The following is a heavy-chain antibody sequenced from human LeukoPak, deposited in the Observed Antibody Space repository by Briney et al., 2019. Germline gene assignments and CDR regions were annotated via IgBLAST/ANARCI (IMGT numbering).Heavy chain of an antibody. V-gene: IGHV3-64*01. Sequence: PGGSLRLSCAASGFTFSSHAMHWVHQAPGKGLEYVSAITSDGGGTYYVNSVKGRFTISRDNSKNTLYLQMGSLRAEDMAVYFYARSYGNIDFWGQGTLVTVSS. CDR1: GFTFSSHA. CDR2: ITSDGGGT. J-gene: IGHJ4*02. D-gene: IGHD3-16*02. CDR3: ARSYGNIDF.